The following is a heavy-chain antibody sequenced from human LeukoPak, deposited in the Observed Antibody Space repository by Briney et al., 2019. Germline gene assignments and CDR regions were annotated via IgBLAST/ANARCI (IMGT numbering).Heavy chain of an antibody. J-gene: IGHJ6*02. Sequence: GGSLRLSCAASGFTFSSYAMSWVRQAPGKGLEWVSAISGSGGSTYYADSVKGRFTISRDNAKNSLYLQMNSLRAEDTAVYYCARDSPEPSDSSGYSVHYYYYGMDVWGQGTTVTVSS. V-gene: IGHV3-23*01. CDR2: ISGSGGST. CDR1: GFTFSSYA. CDR3: ARDSPEPSDSSGYSVHYYYYGMDV. D-gene: IGHD3-22*01.